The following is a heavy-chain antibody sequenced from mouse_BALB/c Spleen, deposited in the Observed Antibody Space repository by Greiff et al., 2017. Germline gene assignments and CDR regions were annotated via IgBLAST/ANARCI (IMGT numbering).Heavy chain of an antibody. D-gene: IGHD1-1*01. CDR2: ISSGGST. CDR3: ARRGVDYFDY. V-gene: IGHV5-6-5*01. CDR1: GFTFSSYA. Sequence: DVHLVESGGGLVKPGGSLKLSCAASGFTFSSYAMSWVRQTPEKRLEWVASISSGGSTYYPDSVKGRFTISRDNARNILYLQMSSLRSEDTAMYYCARRGVDYFDYWGQGTTLTVSS. J-gene: IGHJ2*01.